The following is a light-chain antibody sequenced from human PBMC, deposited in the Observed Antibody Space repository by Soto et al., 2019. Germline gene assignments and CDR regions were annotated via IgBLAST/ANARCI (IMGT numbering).Light chain of an antibody. J-gene: IGKJ1*01. V-gene: IGKV3-15*01. CDR2: GAS. CDR1: QSVSSN. CDR3: QLYNNWPRT. Sequence: EIVMTQSPATLSVSPGERATLSCRASQSVSSNLAWYQQKPGQAPRLLIYGASTGATGIPARFSGSGSGTEFTLTISSLQSEDYAVYYSQLYNNWPRTFGQGTKV.